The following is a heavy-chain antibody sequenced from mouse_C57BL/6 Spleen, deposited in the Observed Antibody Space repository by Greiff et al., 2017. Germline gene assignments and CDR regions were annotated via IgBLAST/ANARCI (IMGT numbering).Heavy chain of an antibody. CDR1: GYTFTSYW. V-gene: IGHV1-72*01. CDR3: SYYYGSSYVDYFDY. J-gene: IGHJ2*01. CDR2: IDPNSGGT. Sequence: QVQLQQPGAELVKPGASVKLSCKASGYTFTSYWMHWVKQRPGRGLEWIGRIDPNSGGTKYNEKFKSKATLTVDKPSSTASMQLSSLTSEDSAVYYCSYYYGSSYVDYFDYWGQGTTLTVSS. D-gene: IGHD1-1*01.